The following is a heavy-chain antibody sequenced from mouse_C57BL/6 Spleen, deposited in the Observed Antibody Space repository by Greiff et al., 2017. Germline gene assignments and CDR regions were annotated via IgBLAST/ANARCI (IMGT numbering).Heavy chain of an antibody. CDR3: ARAGNWGYFDY. J-gene: IGHJ2*01. CDR2: ISYDGSN. CDR1: GYSITSGYY. D-gene: IGHD4-1*01. Sequence: EVKLMESGPGLVKPSQSLSLTCSVTGYSITSGYYWNWIRQFPGNKLEWMGYISYDGSNNYNPSLKNRISLTRDTSKNQFFLKLNSVTTEDTATYYCARAGNWGYFDYWGQGTTLTVSS. V-gene: IGHV3-6*01.